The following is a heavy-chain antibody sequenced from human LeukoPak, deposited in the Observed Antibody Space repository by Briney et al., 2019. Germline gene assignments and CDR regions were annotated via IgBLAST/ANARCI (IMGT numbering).Heavy chain of an antibody. D-gene: IGHD3-9*01. V-gene: IGHV1-69*13. J-gene: IGHJ6*03. Sequence: SVKVSCEAVGDTFSIYGISWVRQAPGQGLEWMGGIIPISGAAEYAQKFQGRVTITADEPTTTAYMELTSLTSDDTAVYYCARETGTVPFHNVLTGRQDFYYYYIDVWGKGTTVTVSS. CDR3: ARETGTVPFHNVLTGRQDFYYYYIDV. CDR1: GDTFSIYG. CDR2: IIPISGAA.